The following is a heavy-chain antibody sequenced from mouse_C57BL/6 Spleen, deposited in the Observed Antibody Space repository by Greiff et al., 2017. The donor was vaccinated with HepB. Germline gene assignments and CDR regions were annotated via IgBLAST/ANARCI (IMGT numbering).Heavy chain of an antibody. Sequence: QVQLQQSGAELVRPGTSVKVSCKASGYAFTNYLIEWVKQRPGQGLEWIGVINPGSGGTNYNEKFKGKATLTADKSSSTAYMQLSSLTSEDSAVYFCARGGDDYDGGPWFAYWGQGTLVTVSA. CDR1: GYAFTNYL. CDR2: INPGSGGT. V-gene: IGHV1-54*01. CDR3: ARGGDDYDGGPWFAY. J-gene: IGHJ3*01. D-gene: IGHD2-4*01.